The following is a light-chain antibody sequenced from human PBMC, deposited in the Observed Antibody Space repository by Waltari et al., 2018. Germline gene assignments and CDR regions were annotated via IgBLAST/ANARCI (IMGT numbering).Light chain of an antibody. CDR2: DVT. CDR1: SSDSGGHNY. J-gene: IGLJ2*01. V-gene: IGLV2-14*03. CDR3: SSFTSSTTGI. Sequence: SALTQPDSVSGSPGQAITIPCSGISSDSGGHNYVSWYQQHPGEAPKVIIYDVTNRPSGVSNRFSGSKSGSSASLTISGLQPEDEADYYCSSFTSSTTGIFGGGTKLTVL.